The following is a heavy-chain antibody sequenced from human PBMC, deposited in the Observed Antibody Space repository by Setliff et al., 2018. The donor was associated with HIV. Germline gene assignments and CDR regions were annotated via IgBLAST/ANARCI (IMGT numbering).Heavy chain of an antibody. D-gene: IGHD3-10*01. CDR2: ADFGFRR. CDR1: GGSITSGGYN. Sequence: PSETLSLTCTVSGGSITSGGYNWIWIRQHPEKGLEWIGYADFGFRRYYNPSLKSQVIISVYTPKNQFSLTFNSVTAADTAVYYCATDRGGRYLDYWGQGAPVTVSS. J-gene: IGHJ4*02. V-gene: IGHV4-31*02. CDR3: ATDRGGRYLDY.